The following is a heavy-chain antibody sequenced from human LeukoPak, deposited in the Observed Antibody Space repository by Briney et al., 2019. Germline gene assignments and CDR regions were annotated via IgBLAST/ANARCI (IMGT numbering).Heavy chain of an antibody. CDR3: AREGYCSSTRCYEAGLDV. V-gene: IGHV3-20*04. D-gene: IGHD2-2*01. CDR2: INWNGGST. Sequence: GGSLRLSCAASGFTSDDYGMSWVRQAPGKGLEWVSGINWNGGSTGYADSVKGRFTISRDNAKNSLFLQMNSLRAEDTALYYCAREGYCSSTRCYEAGLDVWGQGTTVTVSS. J-gene: IGHJ6*02. CDR1: GFTSDDYG.